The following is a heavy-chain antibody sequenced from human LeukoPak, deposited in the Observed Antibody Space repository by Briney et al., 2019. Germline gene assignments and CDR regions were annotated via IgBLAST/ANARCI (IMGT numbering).Heavy chain of an antibody. CDR1: GFTFSSYS. Sequence: GSLRLSCAASGFTFSSYSMNWVRQPPGKGLEWIGSIYHSGSTYYNPSLKSRVTISVDRSKNQFSLKLSSVTAADTAVYYCARGRRLLDYWGQGTLVTVSS. CDR2: IYHSGST. CDR3: ARGRRLLDY. J-gene: IGHJ4*02. V-gene: IGHV4-39*07.